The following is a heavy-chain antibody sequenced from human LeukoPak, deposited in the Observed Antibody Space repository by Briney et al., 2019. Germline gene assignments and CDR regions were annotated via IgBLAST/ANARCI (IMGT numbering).Heavy chain of an antibody. Sequence: ASVKVSCKVSGYTLTKLSMHWVRRAPGKGLEWMGGFDPEDGETIYAQKFQGRVTMTEDTSTDTAYMELSSLRSEDTAVYYCATFTYGSGSYWSRSHSWFDPWGQGTLVTVSS. J-gene: IGHJ5*02. D-gene: IGHD3-10*01. CDR1: GYTLTKLS. CDR3: ATFTYGSGSYWSRSHSWFDP. V-gene: IGHV1-24*01. CDR2: FDPEDGET.